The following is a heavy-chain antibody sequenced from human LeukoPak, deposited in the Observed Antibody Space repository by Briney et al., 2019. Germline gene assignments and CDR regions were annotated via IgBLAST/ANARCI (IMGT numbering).Heavy chain of an antibody. CDR2: FSSSDGST. D-gene: IGHD4/OR15-4a*01. CDR3: ARDWPSEWQQLPDYDAVV. Sequence: SGGSLRLSCAASGFTFSTYAMTWVRQPPGKGLEWVSTFSSSDGSTYYVDSVKGRFTISRDNSKNTLYLQMNSLRAEDTAVYYCARDWPSEWQQLPDYDAVVWGQGTMVTVSS. CDR1: GFTFSTYA. J-gene: IGHJ3*01. V-gene: IGHV3-23*01.